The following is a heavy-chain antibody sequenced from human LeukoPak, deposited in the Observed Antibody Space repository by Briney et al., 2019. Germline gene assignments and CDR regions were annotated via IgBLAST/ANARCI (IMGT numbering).Heavy chain of an antibody. CDR2: IYRGGST. Sequence: GGSLRLSCEASGFTVSSNYMSWVRQAPGKGLEWVSVIYRGGSTYYADPVKGRFTISRDNSKNTPYLQMNSLRAEDTAVYHCAREARGTAAVPGAFDIWGQGTMVTVSS. V-gene: IGHV3-53*01. CDR3: AREARGTAAVPGAFDI. CDR1: GFTVSSNY. J-gene: IGHJ3*02. D-gene: IGHD6-13*01.